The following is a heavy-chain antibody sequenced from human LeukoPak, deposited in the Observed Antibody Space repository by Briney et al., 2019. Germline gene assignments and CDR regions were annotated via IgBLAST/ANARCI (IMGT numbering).Heavy chain of an antibody. CDR3: ARGRLYSSSNWFDP. D-gene: IGHD6-13*01. CDR1: GGTFSSYA. Sequence: ASVKVSCKASGGTFSSYAISWVRQAPGQGLEWMGGIIPIFGTANYAQKFQGRVTITTDESTSTAYMELSSLRSEDTAVYYCARGRLYSSSNWFDPWGQGTLVTVSS. J-gene: IGHJ5*02. V-gene: IGHV1-69*05. CDR2: IIPIFGTA.